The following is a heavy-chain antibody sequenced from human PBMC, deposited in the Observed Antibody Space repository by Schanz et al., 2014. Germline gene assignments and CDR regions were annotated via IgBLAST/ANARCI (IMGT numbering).Heavy chain of an antibody. CDR1: GLIFSTYT. J-gene: IGHJ4*02. V-gene: IGHV3-48*01. Sequence: EVQLVESGGGLVRPGGSLRLSCTTSGLIFSTYTLNWVRQAPGKGLEWVSHISGSSIHKNYADSVKGRFTISRDNSNNTLYLQMKSLRAEDTAVYYCAKYGGGYSYGFVEYWGQGILVTVSS. CDR2: ISGSSIHK. CDR3: AKYGGGYSYGFVEY. D-gene: IGHD5-18*01.